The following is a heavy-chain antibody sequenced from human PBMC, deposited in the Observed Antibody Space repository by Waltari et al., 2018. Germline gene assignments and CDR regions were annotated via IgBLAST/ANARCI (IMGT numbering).Heavy chain of an antibody. D-gene: IGHD5-18*01. CDR3: ARGGLLDTAMDARYYYYYGMDV. J-gene: IGHJ6*02. CDR1: GFTFSSYS. Sequence: EVQLVESGGGLVQPGGSLRLSCAASGFTFSSYSMNWVRQAPGTGLAWVSYISSSSSTIYYADSVKGRFTISRDNAKNSLYLQMNSLRAEDTAVYYCARGGLLDTAMDARYYYYYGMDVWGQGTTVTVSS. CDR2: ISSSSSTI. V-gene: IGHV3-48*01.